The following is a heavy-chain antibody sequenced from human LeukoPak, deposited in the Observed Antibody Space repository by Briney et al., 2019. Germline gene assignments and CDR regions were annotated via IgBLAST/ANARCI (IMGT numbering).Heavy chain of an antibody. CDR3: ARGGHYGDPFDY. D-gene: IGHD4-17*01. CDR2: IIPIFGTA. CDR1: GGTFSSYA. Sequence: SVKVSCKASGGTFSSYAISWVRQAPGQGLEWMGGIIPIFGTANYAQKFQGRVTITADESTSTAYMELSSLRSEDTAVYYCARGGHYGDPFDYWGQGTLVTFSS. V-gene: IGHV1-69*01. J-gene: IGHJ4*02.